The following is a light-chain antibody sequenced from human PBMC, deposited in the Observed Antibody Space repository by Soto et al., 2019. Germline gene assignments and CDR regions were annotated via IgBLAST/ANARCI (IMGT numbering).Light chain of an antibody. Sequence: QSVLTQPPSASGSPGQSVTISCTGTSSDVGGYNYVSWYQQHPGKAPKLMIYEVSKRPPGVPDRFPGSKSGNTASLTVSGLQADDEADYYCSSHAGSINVAFGGGTKLTVL. V-gene: IGLV2-8*01. J-gene: IGLJ3*02. CDR1: SSDVGGYNY. CDR2: EVS. CDR3: SSHAGSINVA.